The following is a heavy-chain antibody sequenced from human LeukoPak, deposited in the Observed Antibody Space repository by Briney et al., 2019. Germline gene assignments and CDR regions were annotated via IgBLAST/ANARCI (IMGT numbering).Heavy chain of an antibody. CDR3: ARRGGGGRSDALDI. J-gene: IGHJ3*02. CDR1: GFTFSSYG. Sequence: PGGSLRLSCAASGFTFSSYGMHWVRQAPGKGLEWVSYSSTTGNTIHYTDSVKGRFTVSRDNAKNSLFLQMNSLRDEDTAVYYCARRGGGGRSDALDIWGQGTMVTVSS. V-gene: IGHV3-48*02. CDR2: SSTTGNTI. D-gene: IGHD2-21*01.